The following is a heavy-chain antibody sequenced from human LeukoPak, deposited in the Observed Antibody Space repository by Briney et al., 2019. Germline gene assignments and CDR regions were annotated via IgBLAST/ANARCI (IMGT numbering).Heavy chain of an antibody. J-gene: IGHJ6*02. D-gene: IGHD4-17*01. CDR3: AKSATVTPYGMDV. CDR1: GFTFSSYA. Sequence: GGSLRLSCAASGFTFSSYAMHWVRQAPGKGLEWVAVISYDGSNKYYADSVKGRFTISRDNSKNTLYLQMNSLRAEDTAVYYCAKSATVTPYGMDVWGQGTTVTVSS. V-gene: IGHV3-30-3*02. CDR2: ISYDGSNK.